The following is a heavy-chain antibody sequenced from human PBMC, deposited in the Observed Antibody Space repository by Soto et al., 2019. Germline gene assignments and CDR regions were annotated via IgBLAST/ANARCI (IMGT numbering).Heavy chain of an antibody. CDR2: SSGGGGAT. V-gene: IGHV3-23*01. J-gene: IGHJ4*02. Sequence: EVQLLESGGGLVQPGGSLRLSCAASGCTFSRNAMSWVRQAPGKVLEWVSGSSGGGGATYYADSLKGRFTISRDNSKNTLYLQMNSLRAEDTAIYYCAKSEPYGSGSYYFDYWGQGTLVTVSS. CDR3: AKSEPYGSGSYYFDY. CDR1: GCTFSRNA. D-gene: IGHD1-26*01.